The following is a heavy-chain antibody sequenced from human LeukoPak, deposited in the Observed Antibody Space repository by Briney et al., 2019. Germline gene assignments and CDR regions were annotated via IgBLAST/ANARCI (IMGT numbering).Heavy chain of an antibody. J-gene: IGHJ3*02. CDR2: IYYSGST. V-gene: IGHV4-59*12. CDR1: GGSISSYY. D-gene: IGHD6-6*01. CDR3: AREDSSSSNDAFDI. Sequence: SETLSLTCTVSGGSISSYYWSWIRQPPGKGPEWIGYIYYSGSTNYNPSLKSRVTISVDTSKNQFSLKLSSVTAADTAVYYCAREDSSSSNDAFDIWGQGTMVTVSS.